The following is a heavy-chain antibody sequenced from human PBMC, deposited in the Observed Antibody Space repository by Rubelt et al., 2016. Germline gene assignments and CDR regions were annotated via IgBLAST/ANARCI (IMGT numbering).Heavy chain of an antibody. J-gene: IGHJ4*02. CDR2: INHSGST. D-gene: IGHD2-15*01. CDR1: GGSFSGYY. Sequence: QVQLQQWGAGLLKPSETLSLTCAVYGGSFSGYYWSWIRQPPGTGLEWIGEINHSGSTDYNPSLKSRVTISVDTSKNQFSLKLSSVTAADTAVYYCAGLDVVVVAATVEDYWGQGTLVTVSS. CDR3: AGLDVVVVAATVEDY. V-gene: IGHV4-34*01.